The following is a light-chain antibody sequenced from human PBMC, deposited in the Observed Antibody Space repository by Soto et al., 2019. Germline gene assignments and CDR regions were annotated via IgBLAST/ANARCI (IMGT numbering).Light chain of an antibody. V-gene: IGKV3-20*01. CDR2: GAS. CDR3: QHYVTSLTT. CDR1: QSVTSNY. Sequence: DIVMTQYPASLAVSLGERATINCKSSQSVTSNYLAWYQQKPGQAPPLLLFGASTRVTGSPDRFIGSGSGTAFTLTITRLEPEDYAADYCQHYVTSLTTFGQGTKVDIK. J-gene: IGKJ1*01.